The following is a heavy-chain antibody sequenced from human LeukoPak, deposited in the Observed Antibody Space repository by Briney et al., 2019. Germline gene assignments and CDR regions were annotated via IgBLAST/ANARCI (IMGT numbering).Heavy chain of an antibody. D-gene: IGHD2-2*01. CDR1: AYSSTSYW. Sequence: AESLKISCSTSAYSSTSYWIGWVRQMPRKPLECMGIFYPGDSNTRYSPSFQGQVPISADKSISTAYLQWSSLKASDTAMYYCARREYQLLQNGGWFDPWGQGTLVTVSS. J-gene: IGHJ5*02. V-gene: IGHV5-51*01. CDR2: FYPGDSNT. CDR3: ARREYQLLQNGGWFDP.